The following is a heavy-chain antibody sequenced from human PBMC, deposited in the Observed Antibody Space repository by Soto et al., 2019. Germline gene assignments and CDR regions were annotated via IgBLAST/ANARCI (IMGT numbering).Heavy chain of an antibody. CDR1: GGTFTSYT. J-gene: IGHJ4*02. Sequence: QVQLVQSGAEVKMPGSSVKVSCTASGGTFTSYTFSWVRQVPGQGLEWMGRIIPILRMADFAQKFQGRVTINADESTSTVYMKLSSLRSEYTAVYYYATSYGSGSAHFDYWGQGTRVTVS. V-gene: IGHV1-69*02. D-gene: IGHD3-10*01. CDR3: ATSYGSGSAHFDY. CDR2: IIPILRMA.